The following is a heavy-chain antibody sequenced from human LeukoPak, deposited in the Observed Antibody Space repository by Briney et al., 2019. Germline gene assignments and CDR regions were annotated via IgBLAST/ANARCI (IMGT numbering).Heavy chain of an antibody. V-gene: IGHV4-61*02. CDR1: GGSISSGSYY. D-gene: IGHD2-15*01. Sequence: SETLSLTCTVSGGSISSGSYYWSWIRQPAGKGLEWNGRIYTSGSTNYNPSLKSRVTISVDTSKNQFSLKLSSVTAADTAVYYCARSCSGLGYCSGGSCYRYYYYYYYMDVWGKGTTVTISS. CDR3: ARSCSGLGYCSGGSCYRYYYYYYYMDV. CDR2: IYTSGST. J-gene: IGHJ6*03.